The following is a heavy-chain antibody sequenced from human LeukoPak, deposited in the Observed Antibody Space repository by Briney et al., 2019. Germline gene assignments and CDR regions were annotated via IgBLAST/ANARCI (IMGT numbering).Heavy chain of an antibody. CDR3: AKVSRLAVVPAAMLDY. CDR1: GFTFRSYA. D-gene: IGHD2-2*01. V-gene: IGHV3-23*01. CDR2: ISGSGDIT. Sequence: GGSLRLSCAASGFTFRSYAMSWVRQAPGKGLECVSAISGSGDITYYADSVKGRFTMSRDNFKNTLYLQMNSLRAEDTAVYYCAKVSRLAVVPAAMLDYWGQGIQVTVSS. J-gene: IGHJ4*02.